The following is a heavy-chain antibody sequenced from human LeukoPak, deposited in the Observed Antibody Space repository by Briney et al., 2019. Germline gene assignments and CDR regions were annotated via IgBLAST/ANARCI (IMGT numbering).Heavy chain of an antibody. J-gene: IGHJ6*02. Sequence: ASVKVSCKGSGGTFSNYAISWVRQAPGQGLEWMGGIIPIFGTANYAQKFQGRVTITADESTRTAYMELSSLRSEDTAVYYCAIVKAVAGHRPYYYYGMDVWGQGTTVTVSS. CDR2: IIPIFGTA. D-gene: IGHD6-19*01. CDR1: GGTFSNYA. V-gene: IGHV1-69*13. CDR3: AIVKAVAGHRPYYYYGMDV.